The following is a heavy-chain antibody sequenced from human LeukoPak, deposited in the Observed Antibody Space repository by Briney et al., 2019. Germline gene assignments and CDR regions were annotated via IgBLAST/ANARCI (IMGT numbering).Heavy chain of an antibody. Sequence: ASVKVSCKASGYTFTSYDINWVRQATGQGLEWMGWVSPNSGGTNSVQKFQGRVTMTWDTSISTAYMELSGLRSDDTAVYYCAREYCSAGGCYSDARGYYYGMDVWGQGTTVTVSS. D-gene: IGHD2-15*01. J-gene: IGHJ6*02. CDR1: GYTFTSYD. CDR3: AREYCSAGGCYSDARGYYYGMDV. CDR2: VSPNSGGT. V-gene: IGHV1-2*02.